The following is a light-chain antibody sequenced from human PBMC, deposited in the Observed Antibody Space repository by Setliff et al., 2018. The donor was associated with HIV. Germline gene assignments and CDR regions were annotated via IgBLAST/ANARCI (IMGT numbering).Light chain of an antibody. V-gene: IGLV2-14*01. CDR3: SSYTSNNTFWV. CDR2: EVS. Sequence: QSALTQPASVSWSPGQSITISCTGTSSDIGGYNYVSWYQQHPGKAPKLMIYEVSNRPSGASNRFSGSKSANTASLTISGLQAEDEANYYCSSYTSNNTFWVFGGGTKVTVL. J-gene: IGLJ3*02. CDR1: SSDIGGYNY.